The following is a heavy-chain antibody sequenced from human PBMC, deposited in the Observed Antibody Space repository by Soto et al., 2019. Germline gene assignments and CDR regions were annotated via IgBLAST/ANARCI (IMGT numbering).Heavy chain of an antibody. Sequence: ASVKVSCKASGYTFTSYAMHWVPQAPGQRLEWMGWINAGNGNTKYSQKFQGRVTITRDTSASTAYMELSSLRSEDTAVYYCASPSGVATIGFYYGMDVWGQGTTVTVSS. CDR1: GYTFTSYA. CDR2: INAGNGNT. CDR3: ASPSGVATIGFYYGMDV. J-gene: IGHJ6*02. V-gene: IGHV1-3*01. D-gene: IGHD5-12*01.